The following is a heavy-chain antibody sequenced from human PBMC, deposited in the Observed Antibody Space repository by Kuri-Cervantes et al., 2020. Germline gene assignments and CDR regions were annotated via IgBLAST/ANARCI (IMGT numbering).Heavy chain of an antibody. CDR2: IYPGDSDT. Sequence: KVSCKGSGYSFTSYWIGWVRQMPGKGLEWMGIIYPGDSDTRYSPSFQGQVTISADKSISTAYLQWGSLKASDTAMYYCARHCSGGSCYSGMDVWGQGTTVTVSS. CDR1: GYSFTSYW. D-gene: IGHD2-15*01. V-gene: IGHV5-51*01. J-gene: IGHJ6*02. CDR3: ARHCSGGSCYSGMDV.